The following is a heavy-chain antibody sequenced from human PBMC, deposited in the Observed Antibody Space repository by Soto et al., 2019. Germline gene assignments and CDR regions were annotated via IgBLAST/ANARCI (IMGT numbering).Heavy chain of an antibody. CDR3: ARDPYLGDHQY. CDR1: GYTFTTYG. Sequence: QVQLVQSGGEVKKPGASVKVSCKTSGYTFTTYGISWMRQAPGQGLEWVGWISAYSGKTHYAQKFQGKVTMTTDTSTNTAYLELRSLRSDDTAVYYGARDPYLGDHQYWGQGTLVTVSS. V-gene: IGHV1-18*01. D-gene: IGHD3-16*01. CDR2: ISAYSGKT. J-gene: IGHJ4*02.